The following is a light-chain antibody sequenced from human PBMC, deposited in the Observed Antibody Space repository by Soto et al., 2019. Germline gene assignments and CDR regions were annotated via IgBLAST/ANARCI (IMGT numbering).Light chain of an antibody. CDR1: QSISSW. V-gene: IGKV1-5*01. Sequence: DIQMTQSPSTLSASVGDRVTITCRASQSISSWLAWDQQKPGKAPKLLIYDASSLESGVPSRFSGSGAGTEFTLTISSLQPDDFATYFCQQYNSYSGFGQGTKLEIK. CDR3: QQYNSYSG. CDR2: DAS. J-gene: IGKJ2*01.